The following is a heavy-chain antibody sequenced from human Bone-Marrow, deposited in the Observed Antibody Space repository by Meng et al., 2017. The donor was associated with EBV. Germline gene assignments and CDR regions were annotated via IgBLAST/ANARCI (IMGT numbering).Heavy chain of an antibody. J-gene: IGHJ1*01. CDR2: INPSGGST. CDR1: GYTFTSYY. D-gene: IGHD5-24*01. V-gene: IGHV1-46*01. Sequence: QGQLGRAGAEVKKPGASVKVSCKASGYTFTSYYMHWVRQAPGQGLEWMGIINPSGGSTSYAQKFQGRVTMTRDTSTSTVYMELSSLRSEDTAVYYCASGVEMATIGAEYFQHWGQGTLVTVSS. CDR3: ASGVEMATIGAEYFQH.